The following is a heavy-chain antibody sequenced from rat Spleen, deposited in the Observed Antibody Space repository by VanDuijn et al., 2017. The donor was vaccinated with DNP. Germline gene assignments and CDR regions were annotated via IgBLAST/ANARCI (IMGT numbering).Heavy chain of an antibody. J-gene: IGHJ4*01. V-gene: IGHV3-1*01. Sequence: EVQLQESGPGLVKPSQSLSLTCSVTGYSITSNYWAWIRNFPGNKMEWIGHISYSGTTTYKPSLKSRISITRDTSRNQFFLQLNSVTAEDTATYYCASYFYDGYFAMDAWGQGTSVTVSS. CDR2: ISYSGTT. D-gene: IGHD1-12*03. CDR3: ASYFYDGYFAMDA. CDR1: GYSITSNY.